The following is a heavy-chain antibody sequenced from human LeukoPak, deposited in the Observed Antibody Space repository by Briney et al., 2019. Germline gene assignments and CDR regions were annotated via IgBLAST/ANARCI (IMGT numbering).Heavy chain of an antibody. V-gene: IGHV4-38-2*02. Sequence: SVTLSLTCTVSGYSITRGSYWGWIRPPPGKGLEWIANIYHRGTTHYNPSLKSRVSISLDGSKNQFSLKMSSVTAADTAVYYCARDWAADTLRYFDLWGRGTLVTVSS. CDR1: GYSITRGSY. CDR2: IYHRGTT. CDR3: ARDWAADTLRYFDL. J-gene: IGHJ2*01. D-gene: IGHD6-13*01.